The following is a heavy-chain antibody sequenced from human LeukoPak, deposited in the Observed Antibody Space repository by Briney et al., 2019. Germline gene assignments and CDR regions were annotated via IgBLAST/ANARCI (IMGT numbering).Heavy chain of an antibody. CDR3: ARDLSSGWTPYFDY. D-gene: IGHD6-19*01. CDR1: GLTFSSYW. J-gene: IGHJ4*02. CDR2: IWYDGSNK. V-gene: IGHV3-33*08. Sequence: GGSLRLSCAASGLTFSSYWMHWVRQAPGKGLEWVAVIWYDGSNKYYADSVKGRFTISGDNSKNTLYLQMNSLRAEDTAVYYCARDLSSGWTPYFDYWGQGTLVTVSS.